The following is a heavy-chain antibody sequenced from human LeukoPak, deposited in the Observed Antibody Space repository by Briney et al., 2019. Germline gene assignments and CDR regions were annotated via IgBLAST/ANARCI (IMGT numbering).Heavy chain of an antibody. CDR3: TRNSGIIFGFRSFDP. CDR1: GYSISSGYY. V-gene: IGHV4-38-2*02. Sequence: SETLSLTCSVSGYSISSGYYWGWIRQPPGKGLECIGSIYHTGNTFYNPSLKTRVTISLDTSKNQFSLKLTSVTAADTAVYYCTRNSGIIFGFRSFDPWGRGTLVTVSS. D-gene: IGHD3/OR15-3a*01. J-gene: IGHJ2*01. CDR2: IYHTGNT.